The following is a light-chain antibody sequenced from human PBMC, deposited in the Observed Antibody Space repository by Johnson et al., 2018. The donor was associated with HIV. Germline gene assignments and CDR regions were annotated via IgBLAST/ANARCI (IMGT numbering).Light chain of an antibody. J-gene: IGLJ1*01. V-gene: IGLV1-51*02. CDR1: SSNIGNNY. CDR2: ENT. Sequence: VLTQPPSVSAAPGQKVTISCSGSSSNIGNNYVSWYQQLPGTAPKLLIYENTKRPSGIPDRFSGSKSGTSATLGITGLQTGDEADYYCATWDRSLTIGGGFGSGTKVTVL. CDR3: ATWDRSLTIGGG.